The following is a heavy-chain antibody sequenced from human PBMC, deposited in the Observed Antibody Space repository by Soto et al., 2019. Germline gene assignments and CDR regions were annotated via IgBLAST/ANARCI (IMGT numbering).Heavy chain of an antibody. CDR2: ISSSSSYI. CDR1: GFTFSSYS. D-gene: IGHD5-18*01. J-gene: IGHJ4*02. CDR3: ARGRGYSYGNGDY. Sequence: EVQLVESGGGLVKPGGSLRLSCAASGFTFSSYSMNWVRQAPGKGLEWVSSISSSSSYIYYADSVKGRFTISRDNAKNSLYLQMNSLRAEDTAVYYWARGRGYSYGNGDYWGQGTLVTVSS. V-gene: IGHV3-21*01.